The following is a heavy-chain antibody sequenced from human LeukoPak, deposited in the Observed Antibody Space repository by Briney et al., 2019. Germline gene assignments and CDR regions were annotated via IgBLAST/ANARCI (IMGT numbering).Heavy chain of an antibody. CDR3: ARDRTITTTIETGTWHWYFDL. CDR2: IYSGGST. CDR1: GFTVSSNY. Sequence: GGSLRLSCAASGFTVSSNYMSWVRQAPGKGLEWVSVIYSGGSTYYADSVKGRFTISRDNSKNTLYLQMNSLRAEDTAVYYCARDRTITTTIETGTWHWYFDLWGRGTLVTVSS. V-gene: IGHV3-53*01. D-gene: IGHD5-24*01. J-gene: IGHJ2*01.